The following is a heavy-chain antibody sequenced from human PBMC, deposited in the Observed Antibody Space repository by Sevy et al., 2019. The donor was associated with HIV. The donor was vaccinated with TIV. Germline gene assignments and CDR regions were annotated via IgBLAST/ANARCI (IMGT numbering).Heavy chain of an antibody. J-gene: IGHJ3*02. CDR2: IYQSGST. Sequence: SETLSLTCAVSAYSVSSAYSWGWIRQPPGKGLEWIGNIYQSGSTYYNPSLKSRVTISVDTSNNQFSLRLTPVTAADTAVYYCASFGGLLSIGGDVFEIWGQGTMVTVSS. CDR1: AYSVSSAYS. D-gene: IGHD3-9*01. V-gene: IGHV4-38-2*01. CDR3: ASFGGLLSIGGDVFEI.